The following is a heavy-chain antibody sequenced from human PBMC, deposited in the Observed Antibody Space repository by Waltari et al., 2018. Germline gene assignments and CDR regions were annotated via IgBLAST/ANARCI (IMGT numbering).Heavy chain of an antibody. Sequence: QVQLVQSGAEVKKPGASVRVSCKASGYTFTGYYIHWVRQAPGQGLVWMGWINPNSGGTRDAQKFQGRVTMTRDTTISTTYMELDSLRSDDTAVYYCARGSPAGSSIAARRAFDYWGQGTLVTVSS. CDR2: INPNSGGT. CDR3: ARGSPAGSSIAARRAFDY. V-gene: IGHV1-2*02. CDR1: GYTFTGYY. D-gene: IGHD6-6*01. J-gene: IGHJ4*02.